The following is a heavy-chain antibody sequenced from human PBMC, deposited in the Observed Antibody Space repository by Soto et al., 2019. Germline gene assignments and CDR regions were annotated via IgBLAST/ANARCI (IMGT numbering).Heavy chain of an antibody. J-gene: IGHJ4*02. Sequence: ASVKVSCKASGGTFSSYAISWVRQAPGQGLEWMGGIIPIFGTANYAQKFQGRVTITADESTSTAYMELSSLRSEDTAVYYCANQGYGVFDYWGQGTLVTVSS. V-gene: IGHV1-69*13. CDR3: ANQGYGVFDY. CDR1: GGTFSSYA. CDR2: IIPIFGTA. D-gene: IGHD5-12*01.